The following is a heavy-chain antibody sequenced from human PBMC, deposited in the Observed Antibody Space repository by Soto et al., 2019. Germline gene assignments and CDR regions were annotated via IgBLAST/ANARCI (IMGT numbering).Heavy chain of an antibody. CDR3: ATLYGPFDI. CDR2: IRGDGINT. V-gene: IGHV3-74*01. Sequence: PWVPLRLSCAALGFTCSNFWRHWVRQAPGKGLVWVSLIRGDGINTKYADSVKGRFTISRDNAKNTLFLQMNSLTAEDTAVYYCATLYGPFDIWGQGTLVTVSS. J-gene: IGHJ3*02. CDR1: GFTCSNFW. D-gene: IGHD3-16*01.